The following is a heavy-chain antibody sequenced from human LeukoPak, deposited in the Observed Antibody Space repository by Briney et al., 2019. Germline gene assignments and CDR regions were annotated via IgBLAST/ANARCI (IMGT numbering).Heavy chain of an antibody. CDR2: IYPGDSDT. D-gene: IGHD3-3*01. J-gene: IGHJ3*02. CDR3: ARPHLEWDDAFDI. CDR1: GYFFTTYW. Sequence: GESLKISCKGSGYFFTTYWIGWVRQMPGKGLEWMGIIYPGDSDTRYSPSFQGQVTISADKSISTAYLQWSSLKASDTAMYYCARPHLEWDDAFDIWGPGTMVTVSS. V-gene: IGHV5-51*01.